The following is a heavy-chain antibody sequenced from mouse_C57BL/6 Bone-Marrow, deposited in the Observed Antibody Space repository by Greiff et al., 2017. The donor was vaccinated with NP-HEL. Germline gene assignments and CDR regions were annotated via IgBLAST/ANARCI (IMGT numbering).Heavy chain of an antibody. D-gene: IGHD1-1*01. V-gene: IGHV1-63*01. Sequence: QVQLQQSGAELVRPGTSVKMSCKASGYTFTNYWIGWAKQRPGHGLEWIGDIYPGGGYTNYNEKFKGKATLTADKSSSTAYMQFSSLTSEDSAIYYCARCYGSSSYAMDYWGQGTSVTVSS. CDR3: ARCYGSSSYAMDY. J-gene: IGHJ4*01. CDR1: GYTFTNYW. CDR2: IYPGGGYT.